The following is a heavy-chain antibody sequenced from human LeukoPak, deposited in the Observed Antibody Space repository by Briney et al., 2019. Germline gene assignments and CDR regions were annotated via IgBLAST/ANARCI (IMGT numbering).Heavy chain of an antibody. J-gene: IGHJ4*02. CDR1: GGSISSSNW. D-gene: IGHD3-22*01. CDR3: ARATMIVVDTFDY. CDR2: IYHSGST. Sequence: SETLSLTCAVSGGSISSSNWWSWVRQPPGKGLEWIGEIYHSGSTNYNPSLKSRVTISVDKSKNQFSLKLSSVSAADTAVYYCARATMIVVDTFDYWGQGTLVTVSS. V-gene: IGHV4-4*02.